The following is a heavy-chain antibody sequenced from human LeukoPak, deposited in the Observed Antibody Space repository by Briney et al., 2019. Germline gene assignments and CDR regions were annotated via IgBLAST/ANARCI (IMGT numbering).Heavy chain of an antibody. J-gene: IGHJ4*02. V-gene: IGHV3-9*01. D-gene: IGHD6-19*01. CDR2: ISWNSGSI. CDR1: GFTFDDYA. CDR3: AKDIGAVAGTSDY. Sequence: PGRSLRLSCAASGFTFDDYAMHWVRQAPGKGLEWVSGISWNSGSIGYADSVKGRFTISRDNAKNSLYLQMNSLRAEDTALYYCAKDIGAVAGTSDYWGQGTLVTVSP.